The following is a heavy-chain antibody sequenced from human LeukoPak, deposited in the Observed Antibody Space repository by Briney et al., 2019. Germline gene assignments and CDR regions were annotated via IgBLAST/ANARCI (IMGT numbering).Heavy chain of an antibody. Sequence: SETLSLTCAVYGGSFSGYYWSWIRQPPGKGLEWIGEINHSGSTNYNPSLKSRVTISVDTSKNQFSLKLSSVTAADTAVYYCARSTTVTTAWPFTDYWGQGTLVTVSS. CDR2: INHSGST. CDR1: GGSFSGYY. CDR3: ARSTTVTTAWPFTDY. D-gene: IGHD4-17*01. V-gene: IGHV4-34*01. J-gene: IGHJ4*02.